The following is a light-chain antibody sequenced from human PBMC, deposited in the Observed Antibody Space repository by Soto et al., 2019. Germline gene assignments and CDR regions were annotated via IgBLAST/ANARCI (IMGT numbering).Light chain of an antibody. CDR2: DAS. V-gene: IGKV3-15*01. CDR3: QHYNNWPFA. J-gene: IGKJ3*01. Sequence: EIVMTQSPATLSVSPGERATLSCRASQSIGSTLAWYQQKPGQAPRLLIYDASTRATGIPVRFSGSGSGTEFTLTINSLQSEDFTVYYCQHYNNWPFAFGPGTKVDIK. CDR1: QSIGST.